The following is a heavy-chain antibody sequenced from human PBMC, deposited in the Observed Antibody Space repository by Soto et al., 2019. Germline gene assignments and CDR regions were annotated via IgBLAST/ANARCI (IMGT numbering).Heavy chain of an antibody. CDR1: GFTFSSCA. V-gene: IGHV3-23*01. Sequence: GGSLRLSCAASGFTFSSCAMGWVRQAPGKGLEWVSDIIDSGGSTYYADTVKGRFTISRDNSKSTLNLQMNSMRAEDTAFYYCAKGRSYYYYYGVDVWGQGTTVTVSS. CDR2: IIDSGGST. CDR3: AKGRSYYYYYGVDV. J-gene: IGHJ6*02.